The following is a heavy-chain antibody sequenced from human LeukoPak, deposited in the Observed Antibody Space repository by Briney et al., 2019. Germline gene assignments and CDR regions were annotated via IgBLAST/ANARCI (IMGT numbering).Heavy chain of an antibody. Sequence: PSETLSLTCTVSGGSISSSYSYWGWIRQPPGKGLEWIGEINDSGRINYNPSLKSRVTISLDTSKNQFSLKLSSVTAADTAMNYCASLYGSGFSFDYWGQGTLVTVSS. CDR1: GGSISSSYSY. D-gene: IGHD3-10*01. J-gene: IGHJ4*02. V-gene: IGHV4-39*07. CDR3: ASLYGSGFSFDY. CDR2: INDSGRI.